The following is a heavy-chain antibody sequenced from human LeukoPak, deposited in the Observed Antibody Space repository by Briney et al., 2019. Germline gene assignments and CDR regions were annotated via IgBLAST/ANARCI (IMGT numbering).Heavy chain of an antibody. CDR2: INHSGST. Sequence: QSSETLSLTCAVYGGSFSGYYWSWIRQPPGKGLEWIGEINHSGSTNYNPSLKSRVTISVATSKNQFSLKLSSVTAADTAVYYCARGYSSSWYGRWFDPWGQGTLVTVSS. V-gene: IGHV4-34*01. D-gene: IGHD6-13*01. CDR1: GGSFSGYY. CDR3: ARGYSSSWYGRWFDP. J-gene: IGHJ5*02.